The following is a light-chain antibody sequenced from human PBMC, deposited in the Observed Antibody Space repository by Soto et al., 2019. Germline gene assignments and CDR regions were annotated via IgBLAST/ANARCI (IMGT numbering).Light chain of an antibody. CDR2: DAS. J-gene: IGKJ3*01. Sequence: EIVLTQSPATLSLSPGERATLSCRASQSVTSYLDWYQQKPGQAPRLLIYDASTRATGIPARFSGSGSGTDFTLTISSLEPEDFAVYYCQQRSNWPVTFGPGTKVDIK. V-gene: IGKV3-11*01. CDR3: QQRSNWPVT. CDR1: QSVTSY.